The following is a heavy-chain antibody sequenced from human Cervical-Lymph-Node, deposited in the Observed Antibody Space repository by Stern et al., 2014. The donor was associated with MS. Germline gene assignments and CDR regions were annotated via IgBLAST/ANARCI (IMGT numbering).Heavy chain of an antibody. CDR3: ALMASVTTGFRH. J-gene: IGHJ1*01. D-gene: IGHD4-17*01. CDR1: GWSSSGYY. CDR2: INHSGST. Sequence: QVQLQQWGAGLLKPSETLSLTCGVYGWSSSGYYWNWIRQSPGKGLEWIGEINHSGSTSYNPSLQSRVTISLDTSKSQFSLNVTSVTAADTAVYYCALMASVTTGFRHWGQGTLVSVSS. V-gene: IGHV4-34*01.